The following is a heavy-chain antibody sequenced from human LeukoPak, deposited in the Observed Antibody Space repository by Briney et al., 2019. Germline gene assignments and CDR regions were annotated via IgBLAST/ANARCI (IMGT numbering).Heavy chain of an antibody. CDR1: GFTFSSYG. V-gene: IGHV3-30*18. CDR3: AKDLQDYYGSGSYGGGFDY. Sequence: GGSLRLSCAASGFTFSSYGMHWVRQAPGKGLEWVAVISYDGSNKYYADPVKGRFTISRDNSKNTLYLQMNSLRAEDTAVYYCAKDLQDYYGSGSYGGGFDYWGQGTLVTVSS. CDR2: ISYDGSNK. D-gene: IGHD3-10*01. J-gene: IGHJ4*02.